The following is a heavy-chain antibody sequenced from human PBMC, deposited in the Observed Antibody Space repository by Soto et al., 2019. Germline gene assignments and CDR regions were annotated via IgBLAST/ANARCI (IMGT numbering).Heavy chain of an antibody. Sequence: GGSLRLSCAASGFTFRRFTMNWVRQAPGKGREWVSTISSNSAYIYYTDALRGRFTISRDNAKNSLHLQMNSLRAEDTAVYYYTRDASRDSSARGWFDPWGPGTLVTVSS. CDR3: TRDASRDSSARGWFDP. D-gene: IGHD6-13*01. CDR1: GFTFRRFT. CDR2: ISSNSAYI. J-gene: IGHJ5*02. V-gene: IGHV3-21*01.